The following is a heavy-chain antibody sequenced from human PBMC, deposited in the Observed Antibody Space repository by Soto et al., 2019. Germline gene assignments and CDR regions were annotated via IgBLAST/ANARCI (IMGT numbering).Heavy chain of an antibody. CDR2: IYPGDSDT. CDR1: GYSFTSYW. D-gene: IGHD3-22*01. CDR3: ARTAYDSSVGFDI. Sequence: PGGSPKIDCKDSGYSFTSYWIGWVRQMPGKGLEWMGIIYPGDSDTRYSPSFQGQVTISADKSISTAYLQWSSLKASDTAMYYCARTAYDSSVGFDIWGQRTMVTVSS. V-gene: IGHV5-51*01. J-gene: IGHJ3*02.